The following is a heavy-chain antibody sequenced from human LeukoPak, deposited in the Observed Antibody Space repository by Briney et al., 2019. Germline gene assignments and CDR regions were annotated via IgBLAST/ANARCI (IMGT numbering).Heavy chain of an antibody. Sequence: PGGSLRLSCAASGFTFSSYEMNWVRQAPGKGLEWVSYISSSGSTIYYADSVKGRFTISRDNAKNSLYLQMNSLRAEDTGVYYCARDGMDDYLWGSYRYDYWGQGTLVTVPS. J-gene: IGHJ4*02. D-gene: IGHD3-16*02. CDR2: ISSSGSTI. V-gene: IGHV3-48*03. CDR1: GFTFSSYE. CDR3: ARDGMDDYLWGSYRYDY.